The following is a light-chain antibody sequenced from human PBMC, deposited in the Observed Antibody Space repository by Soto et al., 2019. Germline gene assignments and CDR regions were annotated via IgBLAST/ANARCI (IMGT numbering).Light chain of an antibody. V-gene: IGLV1-40*01. CDR3: QSYDSSLSGWV. CDR2: GNS. Sequence: QLVLTQPPSVSGAPGQRVTIFCTGSSSNIGADYDVHWYQQLPGTAPKLLIYGNSNRPSGVPDRFSGSKSGTSASLAITGLQAEDETDYYCQSYDSSLSGWVLGGGTKVTVL. CDR1: SSNIGADYD. J-gene: IGLJ3*02.